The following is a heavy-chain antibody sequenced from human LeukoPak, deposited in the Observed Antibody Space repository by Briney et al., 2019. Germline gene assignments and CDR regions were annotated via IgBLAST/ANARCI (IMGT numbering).Heavy chain of an antibody. Sequence: GGSLRLSCAASGFTFSSYSMNWVRQAPGKGLEWVSYIRGSSNPIYYRDSVKGRFTISRDNAKNSLSLQMNSLRVEDTAVYYCARIGYYDSSGYYHYYYYMDVWGKGTTVTVSS. J-gene: IGHJ6*03. D-gene: IGHD3-22*01. V-gene: IGHV3-48*01. CDR2: IRGSSNPI. CDR1: GFTFSSYS. CDR3: ARIGYYDSSGYYHYYYYMDV.